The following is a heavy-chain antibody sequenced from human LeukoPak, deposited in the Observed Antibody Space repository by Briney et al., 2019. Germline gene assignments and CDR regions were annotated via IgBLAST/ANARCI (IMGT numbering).Heavy chain of an antibody. CDR2: ISGSSSPI. CDR1: GFTFSYYS. J-gene: IGHJ4*02. D-gene: IGHD3-10*01. CDR3: ARSTGWFGELGLDY. V-gene: IGHV3-48*01. Sequence: GGSLRLSCAASGFTFSYYSMNWVRQAPGKGLEWVSYISGSSSPIYYADSVRGRFTISRDNAKNSLYLQMNSLRAEDTAVYYCARSTGWFGELGLDYWGQGTLVTVSS.